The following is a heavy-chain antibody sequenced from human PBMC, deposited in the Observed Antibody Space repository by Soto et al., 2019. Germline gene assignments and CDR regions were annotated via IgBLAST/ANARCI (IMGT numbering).Heavy chain of an antibody. CDR2: IFYTGVT. CDR3: VRVLDSSWYADL. J-gene: IGHJ2*01. Sequence: QVQLQESGPGLVKPSETLSLTCSVSGGSVSNASFYWTWIRQAPGTGLEYIGYIFYTGVTNYNPSLRSRVTISLDTSKNHFSLELNSMTAADTAVYYCVRVLDSSWYADLWGRGTLVTVSS. D-gene: IGHD3-22*01. CDR1: GGSVSNASFY. V-gene: IGHV4-61*03.